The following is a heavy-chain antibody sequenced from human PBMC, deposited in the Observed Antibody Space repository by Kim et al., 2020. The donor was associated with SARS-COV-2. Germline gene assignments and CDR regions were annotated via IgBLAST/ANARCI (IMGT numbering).Heavy chain of an antibody. Sequence: ASVKVSCKASGYTFTSYDINWVRQATGQGLEWMGWINPNSGNTGYAQKFQGRVTMTRNTSISTAYMELSSLRSEDTAVYYCARDGIVLMVYAYYYYGMDVWGQGTTGTVS. V-gene: IGHV1-8*01. CDR1: GYTFTSYD. CDR2: INPNSGNT. D-gene: IGHD2-8*01. J-gene: IGHJ6*02. CDR3: ARDGIVLMVYAYYYYGMDV.